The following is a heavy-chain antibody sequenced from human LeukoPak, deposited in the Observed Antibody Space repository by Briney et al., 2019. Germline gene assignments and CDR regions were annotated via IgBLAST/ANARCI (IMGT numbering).Heavy chain of an antibody. D-gene: IGHD3-22*01. V-gene: IGHV1-69*13. Sequence: ASVKVSCKASGGTFSSYAISWVRQAPGQGLEWMGGIIPIFGTANYAQKFQGRVTITADESTSTAYMELSSLRSEDTAVYYCARATDYYDSSGYPGHFDYWGQGTLVTVSS. J-gene: IGHJ4*02. CDR1: GGTFSSYA. CDR2: IIPIFGTA. CDR3: ARATDYYDSSGYPGHFDY.